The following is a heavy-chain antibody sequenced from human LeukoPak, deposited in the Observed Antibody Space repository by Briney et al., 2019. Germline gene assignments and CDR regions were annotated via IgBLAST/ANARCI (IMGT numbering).Heavy chain of an antibody. CDR1: GFTFSPYS. D-gene: IGHD3-3*01. CDR3: ARDTDSRGFDFWSGYCSY. CDR2: ISSSSTII. V-gene: IGHV3-48*01. J-gene: IGHJ4*02. Sequence: PGGSLRLSCAASGFTFSPYSLAWVRQAPGKGLEWLSYISSSSTIIYYADSVKGRFTISRDNAKHSLYLQMSSLRAEDTAVYYCARDTDSRGFDFWSGYCSYWGQGTLVTVSS.